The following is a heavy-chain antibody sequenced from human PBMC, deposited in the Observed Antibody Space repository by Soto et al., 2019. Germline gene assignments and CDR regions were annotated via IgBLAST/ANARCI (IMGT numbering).Heavy chain of an antibody. D-gene: IGHD4-17*01. V-gene: IGHV1-69*08. CDR3: AIDGDYGDYVFDY. Sequence: QVQLVQSGAEVKKPGSSVKVSCKASGGTFSSYTISWVRQAPGQGLEWMGRIIPILGIANYAQKFQGRVTITADKSTSTDYMELISLSSEDTSVYYCAIDGDYGDYVFDYWGQGTLVTVSS. J-gene: IGHJ4*02. CDR1: GGTFSSYT. CDR2: IIPILGIA.